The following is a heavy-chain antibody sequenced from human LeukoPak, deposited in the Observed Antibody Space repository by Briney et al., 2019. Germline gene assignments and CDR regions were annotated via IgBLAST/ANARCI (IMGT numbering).Heavy chain of an antibody. CDR1: GFTFSNYW. D-gene: IGHD2-2*01. CDR3: ATYSSSNGREFQY. V-gene: IGHV3-7*01. CDR2: IQQHGSET. Sequence: GGSLRLSCEGSGFTFSNYWMSWVRQAPGKGLEWVANIQQHGSETYYGDSVKGRLTLSRDNATNSLYLQMSSLRAEDTAVYYCATYSSSNGREFQYWGQGTLVTVSS. J-gene: IGHJ1*01.